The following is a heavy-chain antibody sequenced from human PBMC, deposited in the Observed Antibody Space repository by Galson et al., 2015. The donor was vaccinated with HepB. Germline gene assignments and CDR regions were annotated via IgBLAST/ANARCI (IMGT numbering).Heavy chain of an antibody. Sequence: SLRLSCAASGFTFRSFGMHWVRQAPGKGLEWMAVISYDGSNKYYADSVKGRSTVSRDNSKNTLYLQMNSLRAEDTAVYYCAKCYYDSSGFYPNYFDYWGQGTLVTVSS. J-gene: IGHJ4*02. V-gene: IGHV3-30*18. D-gene: IGHD3-22*01. CDR1: GFTFRSFG. CDR2: ISYDGSNK. CDR3: AKCYYDSSGFYPNYFDY.